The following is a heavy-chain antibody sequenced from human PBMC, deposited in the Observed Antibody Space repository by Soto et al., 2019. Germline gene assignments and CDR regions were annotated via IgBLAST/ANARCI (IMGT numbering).Heavy chain of an antibody. CDR3: ARMGSSWYIAAFDI. CDR1: GGSISSYS. V-gene: IGHV4-59*08. J-gene: IGHJ3*02. CDR2: IYYSVST. Sequence: PSETLSLSCTVSGGSISSYSWCWIRQPPGKGLEWIGYIYYSVSTNYNPSLMSRVTISVDTSKNQFSLKLSSVTAADTAVYYCARMGSSWYIAAFDIWGQGTMVTVSS. D-gene: IGHD6-13*01.